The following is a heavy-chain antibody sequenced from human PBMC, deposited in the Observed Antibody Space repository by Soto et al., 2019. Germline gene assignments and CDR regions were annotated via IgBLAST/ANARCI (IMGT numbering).Heavy chain of an antibody. CDR1: GFTFSSYA. J-gene: IGHJ2*01. Sequence: EVQLLESGGGLVQPGGYLRLSCAASGFTFSSYAMSWVRQAPGKGLEWVSAISGSGGSTYYADSVKGRFTISRDKSKNTLYLQMNSLRAEDTAVYYCAKDYRGYDSSGYYFDLWGRGTLVTVSS. CDR2: ISGSGGST. CDR3: AKDYRGYDSSGYYFDL. D-gene: IGHD3-22*01. V-gene: IGHV3-23*01.